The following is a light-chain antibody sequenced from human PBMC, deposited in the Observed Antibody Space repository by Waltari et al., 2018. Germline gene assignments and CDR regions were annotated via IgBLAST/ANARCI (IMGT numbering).Light chain of an antibody. CDR2: DVS. J-gene: IGLJ1*01. Sequence: QSALTQPASVSGSPGQSLTLSCTGTSSDVGGYNYVSWYQQHPGKAPKLMIYDVSNRPSGVSNRFSGSKSGNTASLTISGLQAEDEADYYCSSYTSSSTQVFGTGTKVTVL. V-gene: IGLV2-14*03. CDR3: SSYTSSSTQV. CDR1: SSDVGGYNY.